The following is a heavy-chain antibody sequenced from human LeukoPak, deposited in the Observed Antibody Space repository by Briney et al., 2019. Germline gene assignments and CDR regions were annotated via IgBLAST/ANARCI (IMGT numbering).Heavy chain of an antibody. J-gene: IGHJ4*02. D-gene: IGHD6-6*01. CDR1: GGPFSGYY. CDR2: INHSGST. CDR3: ASRPLTESPFVY. Sequence: SETLSLTCAVYGGPFSGYYWSWIRQPPGKGLEWIGEINHSGSTNYNPSLKSRVTISVHPPKNQFSLKLSSVTAADTAVYYCASRPLTESPFVYWGQGTLVTVSS. V-gene: IGHV4-34*01.